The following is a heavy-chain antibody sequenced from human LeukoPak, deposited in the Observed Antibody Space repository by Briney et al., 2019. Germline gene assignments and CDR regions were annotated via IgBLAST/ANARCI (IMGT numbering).Heavy chain of an antibody. Sequence: SQTLSLTCTVSGGSISSGDYYWSWIRQPPGKGLEWIGYIYYSGSTYYNPSLKSRVTISVDTSKNQFSLKLSSVTAADTAVYYCARAHSSSGGVDYWGQGTLVTVSS. V-gene: IGHV4-30-4*08. J-gene: IGHJ4*02. CDR3: ARAHSSSGGVDY. D-gene: IGHD6-6*01. CDR1: GGSISSGDYY. CDR2: IYYSGST.